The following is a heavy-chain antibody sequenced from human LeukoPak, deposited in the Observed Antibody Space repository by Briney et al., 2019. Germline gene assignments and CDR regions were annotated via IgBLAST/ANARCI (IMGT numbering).Heavy chain of an antibody. CDR3: AKTTTGYSSGRYPGWPVDY. D-gene: IGHD6-19*01. V-gene: IGHV3-23*01. J-gene: IGHJ4*02. CDR2: IFGSGGST. Sequence: PGGSLRLSCAASGFTLNSYAMYWVRQAPGKGLEWVSGIFGSGGSTHYADSVKGRFTISRDNSKNTVYLQMNSLRAEDTAVYYCAKTTTGYSSGRYPGWPVDYWGQGALVTVSS. CDR1: GFTLNSYA.